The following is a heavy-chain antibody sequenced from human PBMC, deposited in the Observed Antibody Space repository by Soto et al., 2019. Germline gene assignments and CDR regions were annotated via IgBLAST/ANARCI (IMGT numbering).Heavy chain of an antibody. CDR1: GVYFSGYY. V-gene: IGHV4-34*01. CDR3: ARGPEYYYGGSGYVDY. CDR2: INHGGTT. D-gene: IGHD3-22*01. Sequence: PSETLSLTCAFYGVYFSGYYWSWIRQPPGKGLEWIGEINHGGTTNYNPSLKSRVTMSLDTSKNQFSLKLTSVTAADTSVYYCARGPEYYYGGSGYVDYWGRGTLVTVSS. J-gene: IGHJ4*02.